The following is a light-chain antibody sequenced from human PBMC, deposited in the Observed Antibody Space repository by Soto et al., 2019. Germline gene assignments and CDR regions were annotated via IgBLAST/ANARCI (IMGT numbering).Light chain of an antibody. J-gene: IGKJ1*01. CDR2: AAS. V-gene: IGKV1-39*01. CDR1: QSISSY. CDR3: QQSYTTPRT. Sequence: DLQMTQSPSSLSASVGDGVTITCRASQSISSYLNWYQQKPGKAPKLLIYAASSLQSGVPSRFSGSGPGTDFTLTISSLQPEDFATYYCQQSYTTPRTFGQGTRVEIK.